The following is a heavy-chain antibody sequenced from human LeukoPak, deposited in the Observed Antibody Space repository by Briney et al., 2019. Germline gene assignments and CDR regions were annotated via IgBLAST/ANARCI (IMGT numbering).Heavy chain of an antibody. V-gene: IGHV1-8*03. CDR1: GFTFANYD. CDR3: ARGFRDY. Sequence: ASVKVSCKASGFTFANYDINWVRQATGQGLEWMGWINIKDGDTRYAQNFQGRVTITRDTSISTAYMELSSLRSEDTAVYFCARGFRDYWGQGTLVTVSS. J-gene: IGHJ4*02. CDR2: INIKDGDT.